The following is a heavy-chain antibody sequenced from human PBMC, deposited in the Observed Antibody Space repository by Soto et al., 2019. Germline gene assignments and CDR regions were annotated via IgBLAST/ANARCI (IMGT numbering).Heavy chain of an antibody. D-gene: IGHD2-2*01. V-gene: IGHV3-21*01. J-gene: IGHJ6*02. CDR1: GFTFSSHS. Sequence: PGGSLRLSCAASGFTFSSHSMNWVRQAPGKGLEWVSSISSSSSYIYYAESVKGRFTISRDNAKNSLYLQMNSLRAEDTAVYYCAREIVVVPAATLYYYYGMDVWGQGTTVTVSS. CDR2: ISSSSSYI. CDR3: AREIVVVPAATLYYYYGMDV.